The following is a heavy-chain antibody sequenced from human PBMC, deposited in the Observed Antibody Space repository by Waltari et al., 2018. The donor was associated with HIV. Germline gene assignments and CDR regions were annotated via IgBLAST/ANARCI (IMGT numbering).Heavy chain of an antibody. CDR1: GFTSSSYA. D-gene: IGHD3-10*01. CDR3: ARGGYYYGSGSYDY. J-gene: IGHJ4*02. Sequence: QVQLVESGGGVVQPGRSLRLSCAASGFTSSSYAMHWLRQAPGKGLEWVAVISYDGSNNYYADSVKGRFTISRDNSKNTLYLQMNSLRAEDTAVYYCARGGYYYGSGSYDYWGQGTLVTVSS. V-gene: IGHV3-30*01. CDR2: ISYDGSNN.